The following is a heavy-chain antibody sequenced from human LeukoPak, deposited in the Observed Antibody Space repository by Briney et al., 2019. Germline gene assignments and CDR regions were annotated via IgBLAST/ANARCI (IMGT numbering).Heavy chain of an antibody. V-gene: IGHV4-4*07. CDR2: IYTSGST. D-gene: IGHD3-22*01. CDR3: ARDMYYYDSSGYYRFDY. J-gene: IGHJ4*02. Sequence: SETLSLTCTVSGGSISSYYWSWIRQPAGKGLEWIGRIYTSGSTNYNPSLKSRVTMSVDTSKNQFALKLSSVTAADTAVYYCARDMYYYDSSGYYRFDYWGQGTLVTVSS. CDR1: GGSISSYY.